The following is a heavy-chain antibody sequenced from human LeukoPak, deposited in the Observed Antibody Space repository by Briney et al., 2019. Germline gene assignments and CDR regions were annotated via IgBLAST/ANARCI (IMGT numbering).Heavy chain of an antibody. CDR3: ARHPSSGSGSYYSATIWYFDL. Sequence: GSSVKVSCKASGGTFSSYAISWVRQAPGQGLEWMGGIIPIFGTANYAQKFQGRVTITADESTSTAYMELSSLRSEDTAVYYCARHPSSGSGSYYSATIWYFDLWGRGTLVTVSS. D-gene: IGHD3-10*01. J-gene: IGHJ2*01. V-gene: IGHV1-69*01. CDR1: GGTFSSYA. CDR2: IIPIFGTA.